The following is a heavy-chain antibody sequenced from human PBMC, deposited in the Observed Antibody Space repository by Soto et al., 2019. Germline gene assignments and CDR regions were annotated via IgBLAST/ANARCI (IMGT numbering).Heavy chain of an antibody. V-gene: IGHV3-30*18. CDR1: GFTFSSYG. CDR2: ISYDGSNK. Sequence: GGSLRLSCAASGFTFSSYGMHWVRQAPGKGLEWVAVISYDGSNKYYADSVKGRFTISRDNSKNTLYLQMNSLRAEDTAVYYCAKEDYYGSGSDRTYYYYGMDVWGQGTTVTVSS. D-gene: IGHD3-10*01. J-gene: IGHJ6*02. CDR3: AKEDYYGSGSDRTYYYYGMDV.